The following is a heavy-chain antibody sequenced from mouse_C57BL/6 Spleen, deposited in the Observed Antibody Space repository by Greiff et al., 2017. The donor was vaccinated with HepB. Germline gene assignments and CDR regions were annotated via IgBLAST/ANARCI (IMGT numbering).Heavy chain of an antibody. J-gene: IGHJ2*01. D-gene: IGHD1-2*01. CDR1: GFTFTDYY. CDR3: ARYEGTAYYFDY. Sequence: EVQRVESGGGLVQPGGSLSLSCAASGFTFTDYYMSWVRQPPGKALEWLGFIRNKANGYTTEYSASVKGRFTISRDNSQSILYLQMNALRAEDSATYYCARYEGTAYYFDYWGQGTTLTVSS. V-gene: IGHV7-3*01. CDR2: IRNKANGYTT.